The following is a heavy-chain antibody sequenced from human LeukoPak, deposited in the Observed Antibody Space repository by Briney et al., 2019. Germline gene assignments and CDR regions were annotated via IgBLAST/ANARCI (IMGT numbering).Heavy chain of an antibody. CDR1: GYIFTSYG. D-gene: IGHD6-6*01. V-gene: IGHV1-18*01. J-gene: IGHJ4*02. CDR2: ISAYKGNT. Sequence: ASVKVSCKASGYIFTSYGISWVRQAPGEGLEWMGWISAYKGNTNYAQKLQGRGSVTTDTSTSTAYMELRRLRSDDTAVYYCARDLGAAPPDYWGQGTLVTVSS. CDR3: ARDLGAAPPDY.